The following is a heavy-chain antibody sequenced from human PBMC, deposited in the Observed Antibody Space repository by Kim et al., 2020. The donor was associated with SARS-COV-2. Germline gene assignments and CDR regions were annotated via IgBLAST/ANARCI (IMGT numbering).Heavy chain of an antibody. CDR1: GYTFTSYD. D-gene: IGHD2-21*01. J-gene: IGHJ6*03. V-gene: IGHV1-8*01. Sequence: ASVKVSCKASGYTFTSYDINWVRQATGQGLEWMGWMNPNSGNTGYAQQFQGRVTMTRNTSISTAYMELSSLRSEDTAVYYCARGHLKSIVVVIAPRPYYYYMDVWGKGTTVTVSS. CDR2: MNPNSGNT. CDR3: ARGHLKSIVVVIAPRPYYYYMDV.